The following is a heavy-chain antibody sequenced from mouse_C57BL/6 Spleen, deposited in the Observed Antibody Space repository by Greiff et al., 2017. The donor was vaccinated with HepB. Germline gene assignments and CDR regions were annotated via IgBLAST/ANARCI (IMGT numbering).Heavy chain of an antibody. CDR1: GFTFSSYA. CDR2: ISDGGSYT. Sequence: EVNLVESGGGLVKPGGSLKLSCAASGFTFSSYAMSWVRQTPEKRLEWVATISDGGSYTYYPDNVKGRFTISRDNAKNNLYLQMSHLKAEDTAMYYCARATGYFDVWGTGTTVTVSS. D-gene: IGHD6-1*01. V-gene: IGHV5-4*03. J-gene: IGHJ1*03. CDR3: ARATGYFDV.